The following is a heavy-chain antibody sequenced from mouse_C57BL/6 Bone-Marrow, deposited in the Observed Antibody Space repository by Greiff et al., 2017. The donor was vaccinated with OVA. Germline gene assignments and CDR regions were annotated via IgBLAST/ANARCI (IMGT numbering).Heavy chain of an antibody. CDR3: ARNSNYGMDD. CDR1: GFTFSDYG. V-gene: IGHV5-17*01. J-gene: IGHJ4*01. Sequence: EVKLVESGGGLVKPGGSLKLSCAASGFTFSDYGMHWVRQAPEKGLEWVAYISSGSSTIYYADTVKGRFTISRDNAKNTLFLQMTSLRSEDTAMYYCARNSNYGMDDWGQGTSVTVSS. D-gene: IGHD2-5*01. CDR2: ISSGSSTI.